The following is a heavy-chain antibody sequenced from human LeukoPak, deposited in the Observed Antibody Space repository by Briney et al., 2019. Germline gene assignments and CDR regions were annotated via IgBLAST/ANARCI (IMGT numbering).Heavy chain of an antibody. CDR3: ARESGYFSGGWFDP. CDR1: GGSISGGSDY. D-gene: IGHD3-3*01. Sequence: PSQTLSLTCSVSGGSISGGSDYWSRLPHPAGKGLDWIGRIFTSGSTTYSPPLKSRVTISIDTSTNHFSLRLRSGTAADTAVYYCARESGYFSGGWFDPWGQGTLVTVSS. CDR2: IFTSGST. J-gene: IGHJ5*02. V-gene: IGHV4-61*02.